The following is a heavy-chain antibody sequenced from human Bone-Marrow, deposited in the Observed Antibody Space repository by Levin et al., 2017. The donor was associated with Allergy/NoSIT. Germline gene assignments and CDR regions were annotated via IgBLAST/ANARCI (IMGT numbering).Heavy chain of an antibody. J-gene: IGHJ6*02. CDR2: ISYDGSNK. CDR1: GFTFSSYG. Sequence: GGSLRLSCAASGFTFSSYGMHWVRQAPGKGLEWVAVISYDGSNKYYADSVKGRFTISRDNSKNTLYLQMNSLRAEDTAVYYCAKTKYSSSWPSAIRAMNYYYYGMDVWGQGTTVTVSS. D-gene: IGHD6-13*01. CDR3: AKTKYSSSWPSAIRAMNYYYYGMDV. V-gene: IGHV3-30*18.